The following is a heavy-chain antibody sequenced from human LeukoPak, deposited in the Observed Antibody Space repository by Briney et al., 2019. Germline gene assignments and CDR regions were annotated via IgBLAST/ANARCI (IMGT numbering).Heavy chain of an antibody. CDR2: INHSGST. D-gene: IGHD3-3*01. CDR1: GGPFSGYY. CDR3: ARALGPRITIFGVVIIPRWFDP. Sequence: PSETLSLTCAVYGGPFSGYYWSWIRQPPGKGLEWIGEINHSGSTNYNPSLKSRVTISVDTSKNQFSLKLSSVTAADTAVYYCARALGPRITIFGVVIIPRWFDPWGQGTLVTVSS. J-gene: IGHJ5*02. V-gene: IGHV4-34*01.